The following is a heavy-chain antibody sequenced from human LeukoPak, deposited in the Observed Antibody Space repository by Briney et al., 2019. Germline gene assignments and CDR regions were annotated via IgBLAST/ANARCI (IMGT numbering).Heavy chain of an antibody. CDR3: AAWTDRGYSY. V-gene: IGHV3-7*01. CDR1: GFTFSRSW. D-gene: IGHD5-12*01. J-gene: IGHJ4*02. Sequence: PGGSLRLSCTASGFTFSRSWMNWIRQAPGKGLEWVANINPDGDGMRFVDSVKGRFTMSRDNAQSSLHLQMNSLRVEDTAFYYCAAWTDRGYSYWGQGGLATVSS. CDR2: INPDGDGM.